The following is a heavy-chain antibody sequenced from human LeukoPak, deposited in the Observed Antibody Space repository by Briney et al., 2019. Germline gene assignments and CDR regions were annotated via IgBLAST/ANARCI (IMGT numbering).Heavy chain of an antibody. D-gene: IGHD6-13*01. Sequence: GGSLRLSCAASGFTFSSYGMHWVRQAPGKGLEWVAVISYDGSNKYYADSVKGRFTISRDNAKNSLYLQMNSLRAEDTALYYCAKDIELRGSSWPPSFDYWGQGTLVTVSS. CDR2: ISYDGSNK. CDR3: AKDIELRGSSWPPSFDY. CDR1: GFTFSSYG. V-gene: IGHV3-30*18. J-gene: IGHJ4*02.